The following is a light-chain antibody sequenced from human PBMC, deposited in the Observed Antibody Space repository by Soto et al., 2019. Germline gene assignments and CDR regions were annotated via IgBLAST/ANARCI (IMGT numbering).Light chain of an antibody. Sequence: QSVLTQPPSASASLGASVTLTCTLSSGYSNYKVDWYQQRPGKGPRFVMRVGTGGIVGSKGDGIPDRFSVLGSGLNRYLTIKNIQEEDEGDYHCGADPGSGSNFAVVFGGGTKLTVL. CDR1: SGYSNYK. J-gene: IGLJ2*01. CDR3: GADPGSGSNFAVV. V-gene: IGLV9-49*01. CDR2: VGTGGIVG.